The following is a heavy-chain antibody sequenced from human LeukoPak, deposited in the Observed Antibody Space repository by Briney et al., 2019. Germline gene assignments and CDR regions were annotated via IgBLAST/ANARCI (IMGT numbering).Heavy chain of an antibody. Sequence: PGGSLRLSCAASGFTFSSYWMSWVRQAPGKGLEGVANIKQDGSEKYYVDSVKGRFTISRDNAKNSLYLQMNSLRAEDTAVYYCARVGYSGYGGFYFDYWGQGTLVTVSS. D-gene: IGHD5-12*01. V-gene: IGHV3-7*01. J-gene: IGHJ4*02. CDR2: IKQDGSEK. CDR3: ARVGYSGYGGFYFDY. CDR1: GFTFSSYW.